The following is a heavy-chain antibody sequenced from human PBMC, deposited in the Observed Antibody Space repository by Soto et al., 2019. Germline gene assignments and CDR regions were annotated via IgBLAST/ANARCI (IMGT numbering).Heavy chain of an antibody. CDR2: IYYSGST. CDR3: ARHDYDFWSGYLAP. J-gene: IGHJ5*02. D-gene: IGHD3-3*01. V-gene: IGHV4-39*01. Sequence: PSETLSLTCTVSGGSISSSSYYWGWIRQPPGKGLEWIGSIYYSGSTYYNPSLKSRVTISVDTSKNQFSLKLSSVTAADTAVYYCARHDYDFWSGYLAPWGQGTLVTVSS. CDR1: GGSISSSSYY.